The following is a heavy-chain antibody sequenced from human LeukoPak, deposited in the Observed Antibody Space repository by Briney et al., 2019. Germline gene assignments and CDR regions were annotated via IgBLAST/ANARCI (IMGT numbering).Heavy chain of an antibody. V-gene: IGHV3-74*03. CDR3: ARVSGPGMNEYFHL. D-gene: IGHD3-10*01. J-gene: IGHJ1*01. CDR1: GFTFSGAW. CDR2: INNDGTTT. Sequence: GGSLRLSCAASGFTFSGAWMHWVRQAPGKGLVWVSRINNDGTTTMYADSVKGRFTLSRDNAKNTLYLQMDSLRAEDTAVYYCARVSGPGMNEYFHLWGQGTLVTVSS.